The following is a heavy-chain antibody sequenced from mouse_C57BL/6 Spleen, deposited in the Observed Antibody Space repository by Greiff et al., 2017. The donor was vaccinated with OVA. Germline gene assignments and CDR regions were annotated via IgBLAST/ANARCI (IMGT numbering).Heavy chain of an antibody. CDR1: GFTFSDYG. V-gene: IGHV5-17*01. Sequence: EVKLQESGGGLVKPGGSLKLSCAASGFTFSDYGMHWVRQAPEKGLEWVAYISSGSSTIYYADTVKGRFTISRDNAKNTLFLQMTSLRSEDTAMYYCARSSSTVGDYWGQGTTLTVSS. CDR3: ARSSSTVGDY. J-gene: IGHJ2*01. D-gene: IGHD1-3*01. CDR2: ISSGSSTI.